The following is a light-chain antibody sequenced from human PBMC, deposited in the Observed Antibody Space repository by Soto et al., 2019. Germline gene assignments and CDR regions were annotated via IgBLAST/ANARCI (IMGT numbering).Light chain of an antibody. CDR3: QQLSTYSS. J-gene: IGKJ4*02. CDR1: QGINTF. V-gene: IGKV1-9*01. CDR2: DAS. Sequence: DIQLTQSPSFLSASVGDRVTITCRASQGINTFLAWYQQKPGKAPKVLIYDASRLHRGVPSRFSGSGSGTEFNLKINSLQPEDFATYFCQQLSTYSSFGGGTKV.